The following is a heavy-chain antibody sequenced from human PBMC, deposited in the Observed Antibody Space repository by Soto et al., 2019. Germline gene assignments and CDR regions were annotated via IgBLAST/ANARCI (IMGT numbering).Heavy chain of an antibody. D-gene: IGHD6-13*01. CDR1: GITVSNNY. Sequence: EVQLVESVGGLVQPGGSLRLSCAASGITVSNNYMSWVRQAPGKGLECVSLIYSNGDTRYADSVKGRFTISRDNSKNTVYLQMNSLRAEDTAVYYCARDPPGIAAAGGGWGQGTTVTVSS. V-gene: IGHV3-66*01. J-gene: IGHJ6*02. CDR2: IYSNGDT. CDR3: ARDPPGIAAAGGG.